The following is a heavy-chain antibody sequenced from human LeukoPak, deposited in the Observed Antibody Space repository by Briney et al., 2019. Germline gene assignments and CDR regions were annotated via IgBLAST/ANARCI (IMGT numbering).Heavy chain of an antibody. Sequence: GGSLRLSCAASGFTFSSYWMHWVRQAPGKGLVWVSRINSDGSSTSYADSVKGRFTISRDNAKNTLYLQMNSLRAEDTAVYYCARGARSADYYDSSGYYYDYWGQGTLVTVSS. CDR1: GFTFSSYW. D-gene: IGHD3-22*01. J-gene: IGHJ4*02. CDR2: INSDGSST. CDR3: ARGARSADYYDSSGYYYDY. V-gene: IGHV3-74*01.